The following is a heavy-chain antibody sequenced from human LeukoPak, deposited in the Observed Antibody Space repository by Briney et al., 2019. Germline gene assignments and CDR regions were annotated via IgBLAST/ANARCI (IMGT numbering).Heavy chain of an antibody. CDR1: GGSISSYY. D-gene: IGHD5-12*01. V-gene: IGHV4-59*01. CDR3: ARAGGYSGYASN. J-gene: IGHJ4*02. CDR2: IYYSRTT. Sequence: SETLSLTCTVSGGSISSYYWTWIRQPPGKGLEWIGYIYYSRTTYYNPPLKSRVTISLDTSKNKFSLNLTSVNVADTAVYYCARAGGYSGYASNWGQGTLVTVSS.